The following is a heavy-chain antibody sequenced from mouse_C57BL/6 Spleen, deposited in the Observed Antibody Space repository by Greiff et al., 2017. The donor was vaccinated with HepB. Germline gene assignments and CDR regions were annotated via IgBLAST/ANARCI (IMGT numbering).Heavy chain of an antibody. V-gene: IGHV1-72*01. CDR3: AMNYYGSSSYWYFDV. CDR2: IDPNSGGT. Sequence: QVQLQQPGAELVKPGASVKLSCKASGYTFTSYWMHWVKQRPGRGLEWIGRIDPNSGGTKYNEKFKSKATLTVDKPSSTAYMQLSSLTSEDSAVYYCAMNYYGSSSYWYFDVWGTGTTVTVSS. D-gene: IGHD1-1*01. J-gene: IGHJ1*03. CDR1: GYTFTSYW.